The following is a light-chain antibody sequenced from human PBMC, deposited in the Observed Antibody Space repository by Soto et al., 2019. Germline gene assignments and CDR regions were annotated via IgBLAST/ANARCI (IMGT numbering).Light chain of an antibody. Sequence: VLTQSPCTLSLSPGERATLSCRASERLXSSYEGWHQQKPGEAPSLLXDASSSRATGSPDRFSGSGSGTDFTLTISSLEPEDLAVYFCQQRSNWPRTFGQGTKVDIK. CDR3: QQRSNWPRT. CDR1: ERLXSSY. CDR2: ASS. J-gene: IGKJ1*01. V-gene: IGKV3D-20*02.